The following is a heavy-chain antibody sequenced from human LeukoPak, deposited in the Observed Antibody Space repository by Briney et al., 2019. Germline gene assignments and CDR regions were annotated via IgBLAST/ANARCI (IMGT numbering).Heavy chain of an antibody. CDR2: ISSSSSYI. CDR3: ASARDGYPIGRNYYYGMDV. CDR1: GFTFSSYS. J-gene: IGHJ6*02. Sequence: GGSLRLSCAASGFTFSSYSMNWVRQAPGKGLEWVSSISSSSSYIYYADSVKGRFTISRDNAKNSLYLQMNSLRAEDTAVYYCASARDGYPIGRNYYYGMDVWGQGTTVTVSS. D-gene: IGHD5-24*01. V-gene: IGHV3-21*01.